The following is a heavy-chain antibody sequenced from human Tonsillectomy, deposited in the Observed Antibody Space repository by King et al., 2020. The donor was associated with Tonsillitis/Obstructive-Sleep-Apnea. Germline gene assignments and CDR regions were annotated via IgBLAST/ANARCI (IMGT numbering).Heavy chain of an antibody. CDR2: ISYDGSNK. Sequence: QLVQSGGGVVQPGRSLRLSCAASGFTFSSYAMHWVRQAPGKGLEWVAVISYDGSNKYYADSVKGRFTISRDNSKNTLYLQMNSLRAEDTAVYYCARGVELGYCSSTSCYCGDYWGQGTLVTVSS. V-gene: IGHV3-30*04. J-gene: IGHJ4*02. CDR1: GFTFSSYA. CDR3: ARGVELGYCSSTSCYCGDY. D-gene: IGHD2-2*01.